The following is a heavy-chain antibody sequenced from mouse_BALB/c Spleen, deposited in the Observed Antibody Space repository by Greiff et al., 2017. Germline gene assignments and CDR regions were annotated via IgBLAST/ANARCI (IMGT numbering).Heavy chain of an antibody. CDR2: INPSSGYT. J-gene: IGHJ2*01. CDR1: GYTFTSYT. Sequence: VQLQESGAELARPGASVKMSCKASGYTFTSYTMHWVKQRPGQGLEWIGYINPSSGYTNYNQKFKDKATLTADKSSSTAYMQLSSLTSEDSAVYYCARSQLGLRFDYWGQGTTLTVSS. CDR3: ARSQLGLRFDY. V-gene: IGHV1-4*01. D-gene: IGHD3-1*01.